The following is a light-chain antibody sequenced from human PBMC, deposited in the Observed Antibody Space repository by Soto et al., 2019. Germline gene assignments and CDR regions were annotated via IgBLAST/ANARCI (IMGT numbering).Light chain of an antibody. V-gene: IGKV3-15*01. CDR3: QQYNNWHV. CDR2: GAS. J-gene: IGKJ3*01. CDR1: QSVSSN. Sequence: EIVMTQSPATLSVSPGERATLSCRASQSVSSNLAWYQQKPGQAPRLLIYGASTRATGIPARFSGSGSGTEFTLTISSLQSEDCAVYYCQQYNNWHVFGPGTKVDIK.